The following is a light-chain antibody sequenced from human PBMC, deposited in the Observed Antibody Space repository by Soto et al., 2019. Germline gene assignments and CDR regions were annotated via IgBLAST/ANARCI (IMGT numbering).Light chain of an antibody. J-gene: IGKJ1*01. V-gene: IGKV3-20*01. CDR3: EQYGSSPRT. CDR1: QSVSSN. Sequence: EVALTQSPVTLSLSPGERATLSCRASQSVSSNLAWYQQKPGQAPRLLIYGVSSRPTGIPDRFSGSGSGTDFTLTISRLEPEDFAVYYCEQYGSSPRTFGQGTKVDI. CDR2: GVS.